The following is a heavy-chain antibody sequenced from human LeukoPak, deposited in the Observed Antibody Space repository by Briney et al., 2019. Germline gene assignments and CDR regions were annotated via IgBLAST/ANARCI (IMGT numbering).Heavy chain of an antibody. CDR1: GGSMTSYY. Sequence: SETLSLTCTASGGSMTSYYWTWIRQPAGKGLEWIGHIYTSGSTNYNPSLKSRVTVSVDTSKNQFSLNLSSVTAADTAVYYCARTDRRAVPDIRYYYYYYMDVWGKGTTVTISS. CDR2: IYTSGST. D-gene: IGHD3-9*01. V-gene: IGHV4-4*07. J-gene: IGHJ6*03. CDR3: ARTDRRAVPDIRYYYYYYMDV.